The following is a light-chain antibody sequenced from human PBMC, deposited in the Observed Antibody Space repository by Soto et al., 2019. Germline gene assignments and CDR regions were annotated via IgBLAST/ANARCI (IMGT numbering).Light chain of an antibody. CDR1: NIGSKS. J-gene: IGLJ7*01. CDR3: QVWDSSSDLHV. Sequence: SYELTQPTSVSVAPGQTARITWGGNNIGSKSVHWYQQKPGQAPVLVVYDDSDRPSGIPERFSGSNSGNTATLTISRVEAGDEADYYCQVWDSSSDLHVFGTGTQLTVL. CDR2: DDS. V-gene: IGLV3-21*02.